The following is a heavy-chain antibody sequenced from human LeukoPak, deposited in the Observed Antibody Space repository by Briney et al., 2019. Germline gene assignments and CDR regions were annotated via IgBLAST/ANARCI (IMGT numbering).Heavy chain of an antibody. D-gene: IGHD3-22*01. V-gene: IGHV3-48*03. Sequence: GGSLRPSCAASGFTFSSYEMNWVRQAQGKGLEWVSSISSSGSTIYYADSVKGRFTISRDNAKNSLYLQMNSLRAEDTAVYYCARDPFNYYDSSGYYQDYFDYWGQGTLVTVSS. CDR1: GFTFSSYE. CDR3: ARDPFNYYDSSGYYQDYFDY. CDR2: ISSSGSTI. J-gene: IGHJ4*02.